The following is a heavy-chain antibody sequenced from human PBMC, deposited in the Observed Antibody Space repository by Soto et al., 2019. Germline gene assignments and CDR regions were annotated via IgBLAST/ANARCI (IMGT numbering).Heavy chain of an antibody. CDR1: GGSISPYY. Sequence: QVQLQESGPGLVKPSETLSLTCTVSGGSISPYYWSWIRQPPGKGLEWIGYIYYTGTTNYYPSRQSRVTMSVATAKNQFSLKLSSVPAADTAVYYCARLGGYYQALDSWGPGTLVTVSS. D-gene: IGHD3-22*01. CDR3: ARLGGYYQALDS. J-gene: IGHJ4*02. V-gene: IGHV4-59*08. CDR2: IYYTGTT.